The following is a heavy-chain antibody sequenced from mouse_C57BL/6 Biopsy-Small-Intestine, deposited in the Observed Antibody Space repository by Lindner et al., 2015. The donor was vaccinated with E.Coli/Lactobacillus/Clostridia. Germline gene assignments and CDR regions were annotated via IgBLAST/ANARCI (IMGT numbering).Heavy chain of an antibody. V-gene: IGHV1-20*01. CDR1: GHTSTSYG. D-gene: IGHD1-1*01. CDR2: ISVYNGNT. J-gene: IGHJ4*01. CDR3: ARTGGSGTYYLYFFDY. Sequence: SVKVSCKASGHTSTSYGISWVRQAPGQGLEWMGWISVYNGNTVYAQKVQGRVTMTTDTSTNTAFMELRSLRSDDTAVYYCARTGGSGTYYLYFFDYWGQGTLVTVSS.